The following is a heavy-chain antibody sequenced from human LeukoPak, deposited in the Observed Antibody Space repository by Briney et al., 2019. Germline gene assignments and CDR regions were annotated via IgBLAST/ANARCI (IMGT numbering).Heavy chain of an antibody. CDR3: ATVAPIYYYDSSGIGLGAFDI. Sequence: ASVKVSCKVSGYTLTELSTHWVRQAPGKGLEWMGGFDPEDGETIYAQKFQGRVTMTEDTSTDTAYMELSSLRSEDTAVYYCATVAPIYYYDSSGIGLGAFDIWGQGTMVTVSS. CDR1: GYTLTELS. V-gene: IGHV1-24*01. CDR2: FDPEDGET. J-gene: IGHJ3*02. D-gene: IGHD3-22*01.